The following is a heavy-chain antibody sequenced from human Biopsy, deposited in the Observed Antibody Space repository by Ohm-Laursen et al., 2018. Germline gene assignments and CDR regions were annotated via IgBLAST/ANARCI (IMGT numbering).Heavy chain of an antibody. CDR2: ITQSGST. V-gene: IGHV4-34*01. D-gene: IGHD6-13*01. CDR3: ARVPLPGIGAAYQGRFLYGMDV. CDR1: GGSFNGYF. J-gene: IGHJ6*02. Sequence: TLSLTCAVYGGSFNGYFWSWIRQPPGKGLEWIGDITQSGSTNYSPSLKSRVTISVDTAKKHFPLSLRSATAADTAVYYCARVPLPGIGAAYQGRFLYGMDVWGQGTTVSVSS.